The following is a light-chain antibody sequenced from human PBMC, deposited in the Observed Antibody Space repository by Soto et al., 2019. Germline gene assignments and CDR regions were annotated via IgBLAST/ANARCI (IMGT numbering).Light chain of an antibody. CDR1: SSNIGAGYD. CDR3: QSFDTRLNSVV. Sequence: QSVVTQPPSVSGAPGQRVTISCTGSSSNIGAGYDVHWYQQFPGTAPKLLIYGNNNRPSGVPDRFSGSKSGTSASLAITGLQAEDEADSYCQSFDTRLNSVVFGGGTKLTVL. V-gene: IGLV1-40*01. J-gene: IGLJ2*01. CDR2: GNN.